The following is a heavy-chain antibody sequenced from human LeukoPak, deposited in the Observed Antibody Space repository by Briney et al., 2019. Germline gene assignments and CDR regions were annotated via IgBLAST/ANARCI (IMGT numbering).Heavy chain of an antibody. CDR1: GYTFIGYY. D-gene: IGHD2-8*01. CDR3: ARAESLGLATPMGDH. J-gene: IGHJ4*02. V-gene: IGHV1-2*02. Sequence: EASVKVSCKASGYTFIGYYMHWVRQAPGQGLEWMGWINPNSGGTSYPQKFQGRVTMTRDTSISTAYMELTRLTSDDTAVYYCARAESLGLATPMGDHWGQGTLVTVSS. CDR2: INPNSGGT.